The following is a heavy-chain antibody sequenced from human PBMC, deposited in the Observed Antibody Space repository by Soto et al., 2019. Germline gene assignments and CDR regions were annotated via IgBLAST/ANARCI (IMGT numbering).Heavy chain of an antibody. CDR2: IKYSGTT. CDR3: ARHGITGSNYDAFDI. CDR1: GVSIRSSSCH. V-gene: IGHV4-39*01. D-gene: IGHD1-26*01. J-gene: IGHJ3*02. Sequence: SETLSLTCTVHGVSIRSSSCHWGWIRQPPGKGLEWIASIKYSGTTLYNPSFKSRVILSVDTSKNQFALKLSSVTAAETAIYYCARHGITGSNYDAFDIWGQGTMVT.